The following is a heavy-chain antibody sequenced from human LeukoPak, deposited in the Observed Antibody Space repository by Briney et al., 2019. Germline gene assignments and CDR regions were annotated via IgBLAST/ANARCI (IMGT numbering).Heavy chain of an antibody. D-gene: IGHD3-9*01. CDR2: ISGSGGST. J-gene: IGHJ4*02. CDR3: AKEGGLRYFDWLLSGGYFDY. CDR1: GFTFSSYA. Sequence: GGSLRLSCAASGFTFSSYAMSWVRQAPGKGLEWVSAISGSGGSTYYADSVKGRFTISRDNSKNTLYLQMNSLRAEDTAVYYCAKEGGLRYFDWLLSGGYFDYRGQGTLVTVSS. V-gene: IGHV3-23*01.